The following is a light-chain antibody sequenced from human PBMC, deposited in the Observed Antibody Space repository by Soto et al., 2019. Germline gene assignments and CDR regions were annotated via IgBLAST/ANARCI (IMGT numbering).Light chain of an antibody. V-gene: IGKV1-39*01. CDR1: QTVTDY. Sequence: DVHVTQSPSSLAASVGDRVTITCRAGQTVTDYLNWYQHKPGKAPKLLIYSASTLQTGVPSRFSGSGSGTDFTLTITSLHPEDFGTYYCHQHYSTPQTFGQGTKVDIK. CDR3: HQHYSTPQT. J-gene: IGKJ1*01. CDR2: SAS.